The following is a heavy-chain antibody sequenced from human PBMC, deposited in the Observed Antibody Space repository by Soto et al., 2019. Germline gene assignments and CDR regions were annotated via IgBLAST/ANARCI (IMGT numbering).Heavy chain of an antibody. CDR2: IAYDGNEK. J-gene: IGHJ6*02. V-gene: IGHV3-30*18. Sequence: QVQLVESGGGVVQPGTSLRLSCAASGFTFKTHAMHWVRQAPGKGLEWMAVIAYDGNEKFYADSVKGRFTISRDNSKNAQYLQLRTLRNEDTAVYYCGKDVGDYVPYNYGVDVWGQGTTVTVSS. CDR1: GFTFKTHA. D-gene: IGHD3-10*02. CDR3: GKDVGDYVPYNYGVDV.